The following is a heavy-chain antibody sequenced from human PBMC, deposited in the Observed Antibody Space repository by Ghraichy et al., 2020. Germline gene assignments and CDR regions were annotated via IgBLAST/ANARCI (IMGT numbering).Heavy chain of an antibody. J-gene: IGHJ2*01. V-gene: IGHV3-7*03. CDR2: VKQDGSEK. CDR1: GFTFSSYW. Sequence: GGSLRLSCAASGFTFSSYWMSWVRQAPGKGLEWVANVKQDGSEKYYVDSVKGRFTISRDNAKKSLFLQMNSLRAEDTAVYYCARGYSSNWYMELYWYFDLWGRGTLVTVSS. CDR3: ARGYSSNWYMELYWYFDL. D-gene: IGHD6-13*01.